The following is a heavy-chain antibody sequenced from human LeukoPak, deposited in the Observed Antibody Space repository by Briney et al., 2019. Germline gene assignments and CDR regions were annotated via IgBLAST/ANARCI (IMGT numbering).Heavy chain of an antibody. J-gene: IGHJ3*02. V-gene: IGHV1-2*02. D-gene: IGHD1-1*01. CDR1: GYTFTGYY. Sequence: ASVKVSCKASGYTFTGYYMHWVRQAPGQGLEWRGWINPNSGGTNYAQKFQGRVTMTRDTSISTAYMELSRLRSDDTAVYYCALYNWNDVAFDIWGQGTMVTVSS. CDR2: INPNSGGT. CDR3: ALYNWNDVAFDI.